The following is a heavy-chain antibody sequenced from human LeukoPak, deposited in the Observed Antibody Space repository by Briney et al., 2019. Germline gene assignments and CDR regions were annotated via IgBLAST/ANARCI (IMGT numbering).Heavy chain of an antibody. Sequence: GGSLRLSCAASGFTVSSNYMSWVRQAPGKGLEWVSVIYSGGSTHYADSVKGRFTISRDNARNSVYLQMNSLRAEDTAVYYCAREPLDSWGQGTLVTVSS. CDR1: GFTVSSNY. CDR2: IYSGGST. V-gene: IGHV3-53*01. CDR3: AREPLDS. J-gene: IGHJ5*01.